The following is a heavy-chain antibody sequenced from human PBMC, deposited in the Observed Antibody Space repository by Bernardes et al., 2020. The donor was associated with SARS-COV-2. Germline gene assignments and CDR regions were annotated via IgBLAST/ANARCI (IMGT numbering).Heavy chain of an antibody. V-gene: IGHV4-59*01. Sequence: SETLSLTCTVSGGSISSYYFNWIRQSPGKGLEWIGYIHSSGSTKYNPSLQSRVTISIDPSKNQFSLNLISMTAADTALYYCAREVRSGDRYFDFWGQGTLVTVSS. CDR2: IHSSGST. CDR3: AREVRSGDRYFDF. D-gene: IGHD4-17*01. CDR1: GGSISSYY. J-gene: IGHJ4*02.